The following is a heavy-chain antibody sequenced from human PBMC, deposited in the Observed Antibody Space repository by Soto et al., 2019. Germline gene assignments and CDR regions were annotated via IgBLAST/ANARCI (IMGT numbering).Heavy chain of an antibody. CDR1: GGTFSSYA. J-gene: IGHJ5*02. Sequence: QVQLVQSGAEVKKPGSSVKVSCKASGGTFSSYAISWVRQAPGQGLEWMGGIIPIFGTANYAQKFQGRVTITADESTSTAYMELSSLRSEDTAVYYCAREVRDFWSGYCTGTGLGWFDPWGQGTLVTVSS. V-gene: IGHV1-69*01. CDR3: AREVRDFWSGYCTGTGLGWFDP. D-gene: IGHD3-3*01. CDR2: IIPIFGTA.